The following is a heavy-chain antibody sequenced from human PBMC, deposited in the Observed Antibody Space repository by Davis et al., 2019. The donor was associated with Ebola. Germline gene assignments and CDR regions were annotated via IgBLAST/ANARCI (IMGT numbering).Heavy chain of an antibody. CDR2: INTNTGTP. CDR3: ARAPSSSDWEEEYFQH. CDR1: GYTFTSYY. J-gene: IGHJ1*01. Sequence: ASVKVSCKASGYTFTSYYMHWVRQAPGQGLEWMGWINTNTGTPTFAQDFTGRFDFSLDTSVNTAYLQITSLKAEDTAVYYCARAPSSSDWEEEYFQHWGQGTLVTVSS. D-gene: IGHD6-19*01. V-gene: IGHV7-4-1*02.